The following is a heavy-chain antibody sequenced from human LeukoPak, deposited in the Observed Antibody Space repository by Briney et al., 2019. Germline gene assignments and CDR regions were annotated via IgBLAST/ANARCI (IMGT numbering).Heavy chain of an antibody. CDR3: ARRAYEALHFDY. CDR1: GYSFTNYL. J-gene: IGHJ4*02. D-gene: IGHD3-16*01. CDR2: IYPDDSDT. Sequence: GESLKISGKGSGYSFTNYLSGWVRPMPGKVREWMGIIYPDDSDTINSPSFEGQGTISAHKSNTTADLKWRSLKASDTAIFYCARRAYEALHFDYWGQGALVTVSS. V-gene: IGHV5-51*01.